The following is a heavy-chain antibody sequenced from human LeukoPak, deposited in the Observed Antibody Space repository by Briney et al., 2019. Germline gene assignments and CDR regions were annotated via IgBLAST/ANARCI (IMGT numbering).Heavy chain of an antibody. Sequence: AGSLRLSCAASGFTFSSYGMHWVRQAPGKGLEWVAVIWYDGSNKYYADSVKGRFTISRDNSKNTLYLQMNSLRAEDTAVYYCAKVGSGSYYNDYYYYMDVWGKGTTVTVSS. J-gene: IGHJ6*03. V-gene: IGHV3-33*06. CDR2: IWYDGSNK. D-gene: IGHD3-10*01. CDR3: AKVGSGSYYNDYYYYMDV. CDR1: GFTFSSYG.